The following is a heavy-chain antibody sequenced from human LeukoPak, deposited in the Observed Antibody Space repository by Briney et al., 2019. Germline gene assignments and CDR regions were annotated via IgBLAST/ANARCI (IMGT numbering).Heavy chain of an antibody. CDR1: GGSISSGGSY. D-gene: IGHD5-18*01. Sequence: PSETLSLTCTVSGGSISSGGSYWTWIRQHPGKGLEWIGYIYYSGSAYYNPSLQSRVSISVDTSKNQFSLKLSSVTAADTAVYYCARQDRIQLWFDYWGQGTLVTVSS. CDR2: IYYSGSA. CDR3: ARQDRIQLWFDY. J-gene: IGHJ4*02. V-gene: IGHV4-31*03.